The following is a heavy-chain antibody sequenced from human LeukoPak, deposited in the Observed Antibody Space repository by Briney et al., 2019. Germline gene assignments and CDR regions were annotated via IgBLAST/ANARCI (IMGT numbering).Heavy chain of an antibody. D-gene: IGHD3-3*01. CDR2: IKDDGSEK. CDR1: GFTFSGYW. J-gene: IGHJ4*02. Sequence: PGGSLRLSCAASGFTFSGYWITWVRQAPGKGLEWVANIKDDGSEKYYVDSVKGRFTISRDNSKNVLYLQMNSLRADDTAVYHCARGSGGVDYWGQGALVTVSS. CDR3: ARGSGGVDY. V-gene: IGHV3-7*05.